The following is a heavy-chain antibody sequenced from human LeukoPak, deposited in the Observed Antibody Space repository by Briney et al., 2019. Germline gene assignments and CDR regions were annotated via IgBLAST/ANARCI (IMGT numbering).Heavy chain of an antibody. CDR2: IYDSGNT. Sequence: SETLSLTCTVSGGSINSYYWSWIRQPPGKGLEWIGYIYDSGNTDYNPSLKSRVTISVDTSKNQFSLKLSSVTAADTAVYYCARAGIAVAGTPFDYWGQGTLVTVSS. CDR1: GGSINSYY. V-gene: IGHV4-59*08. J-gene: IGHJ4*02. CDR3: ARAGIAVAGTPFDY. D-gene: IGHD6-19*01.